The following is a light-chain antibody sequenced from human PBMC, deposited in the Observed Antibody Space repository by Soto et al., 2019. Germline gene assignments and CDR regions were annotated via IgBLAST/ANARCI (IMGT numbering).Light chain of an antibody. Sequence: EIVLTQSPGTLSLSPGERATLSCRASQSVSRTYFAWYQQKPGQAPRLLIYSASTRATGIPDRFSGSGSGTDFNLTISRLEPEDFAVYYCQQYNSSPRTFGQGTKVEIK. CDR2: SAS. J-gene: IGKJ1*01. V-gene: IGKV3-20*01. CDR3: QQYNSSPRT. CDR1: QSVSRTY.